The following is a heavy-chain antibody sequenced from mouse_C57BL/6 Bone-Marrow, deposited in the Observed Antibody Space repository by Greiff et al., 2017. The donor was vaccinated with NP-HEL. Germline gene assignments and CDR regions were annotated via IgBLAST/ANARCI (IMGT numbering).Heavy chain of an antibody. J-gene: IGHJ4*01. CDR1: GFTFSDYY. CDR2: INYDGSST. CDR3: ARHYDYDVYAMDY. D-gene: IGHD2-4*01. Sequence: EVHLVESEGGLVQPGSSMKLSCTASGFTFSDYYMAWVRQVPEKGLEWVANINYDGSSTYYLDSLKSRFIISRDNAKNILYLQMSSLKSEDTATYYCARHYDYDVYAMDYWGQGTSVTVSS. V-gene: IGHV5-16*01.